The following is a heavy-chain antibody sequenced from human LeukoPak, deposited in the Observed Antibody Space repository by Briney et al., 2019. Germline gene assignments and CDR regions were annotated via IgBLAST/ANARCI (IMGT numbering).Heavy chain of an antibody. CDR3: AKASYGDYTPLDY. D-gene: IGHD4-17*01. V-gene: IGHV3-48*01. CDR2: ISSSSSTI. Sequence: GGSLRLSCAASGFTFSSYSMNWVRQAPGKGLEWVSYISSSSSTIYYADSVKGRFTISRDNSKNTLYLQMNSLRAEDTAVYYCAKASYGDYTPLDYWGQGTLVTVSS. CDR1: GFTFSSYS. J-gene: IGHJ4*02.